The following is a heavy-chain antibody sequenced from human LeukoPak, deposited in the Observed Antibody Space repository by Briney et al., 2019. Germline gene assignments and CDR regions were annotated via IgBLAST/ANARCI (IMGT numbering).Heavy chain of an antibody. V-gene: IGHV3-23*01. CDR2: ISGSGGST. CDR3: AKAGQRAVAGTVSFDY. Sequence: GGSLRLSCAASGFTFSSYAMSWVRQAPGKGLEWVSAISGSGGSTYYADSVKGRFTISSDNSKNTLYLQMNSLRAEDTAVYYCAKAGQRAVAGTVSFDYWGQGTLVTVSS. J-gene: IGHJ4*02. D-gene: IGHD6-19*01. CDR1: GFTFSSYA.